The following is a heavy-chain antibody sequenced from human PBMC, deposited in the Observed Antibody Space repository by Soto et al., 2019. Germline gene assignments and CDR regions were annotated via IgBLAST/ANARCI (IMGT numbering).Heavy chain of an antibody. J-gene: IGHJ6*02. D-gene: IGHD4-17*01. Sequence: GESLKISCKGSGYSITSYWISWVRQMPGKGLEWMGRIDPSDSYTNYSPSFQGHVTISADKSISTAYLQWSSLKASDTAMYYCARRAPTTVTSLYYYYYGMDVWGQGTTVTVSS. CDR2: IDPSDSYT. CDR1: GYSITSYW. V-gene: IGHV5-10-1*01. CDR3: ARRAPTTVTSLYYYYYGMDV.